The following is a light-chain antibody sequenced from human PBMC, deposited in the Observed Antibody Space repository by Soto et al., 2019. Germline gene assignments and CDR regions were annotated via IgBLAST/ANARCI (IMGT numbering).Light chain of an antibody. V-gene: IGKV1-27*01. CDR3: QKFNTAPLT. Sequence: DIQMTQSPSSLSASVGDRVTITCRASQDISGYLAWYQQKPGKVPKLLIYSASTLQSGVPSRFSGSGSGTDFTLTISSLQPEDVATDYCQKFNTAPLTCGQGTRLEIK. CDR1: QDISGY. CDR2: SAS. J-gene: IGKJ5*01.